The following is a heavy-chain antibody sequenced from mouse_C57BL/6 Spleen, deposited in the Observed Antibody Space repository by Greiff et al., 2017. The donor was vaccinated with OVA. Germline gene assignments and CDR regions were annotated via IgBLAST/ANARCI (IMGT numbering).Heavy chain of an antibody. D-gene: IGHD1-1*01. CDR3: ARAITTVVARYFDV. V-gene: IGHV3-1*01. CDR1: GYSITSGYD. Sequence: EVQLQQSGPGMVKPSQSLSLTCTVTGYSITSGYDWHWIRHFPGNKLEWMGYISYSGSTNYNPSLKSRISITHDTSKNHFFLKLNSVTTEDTATYYCARAITTVVARYFDVWGTGTTVTVSS. J-gene: IGHJ1*03. CDR2: ISYSGST.